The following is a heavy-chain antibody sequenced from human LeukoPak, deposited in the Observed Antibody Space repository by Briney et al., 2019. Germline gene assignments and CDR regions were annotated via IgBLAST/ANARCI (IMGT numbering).Heavy chain of an antibody. V-gene: IGHV3-21*04. CDR1: GFTFSTYS. CDR3: VRDKIVGATYFDY. D-gene: IGHD1-26*01. CDR2: ISSSGAYI. Sequence: GGSLRLSCAASGFTFSTYSMNWVRQAPGKGLECVSSISSSGAYIYYADSVKGRFTISRDNAKNSLSLQMDSLRVEDTAMYYCVRDKIVGATYFDYWGQGILVTVSS. J-gene: IGHJ4*02.